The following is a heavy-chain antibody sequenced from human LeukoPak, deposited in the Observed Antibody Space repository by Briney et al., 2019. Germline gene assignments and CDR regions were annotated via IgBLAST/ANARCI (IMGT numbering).Heavy chain of an antibody. J-gene: IGHJ5*02. Sequence: ASVKVSCKASGYTFTGYYMHWVRQAPGQGLEWMGRISPNSGGTNYAQKFQGRVTMTRDTSISTAYMELSRLRSDDTAVYYCARDRDSSGYPILNWFDPWGQGTLVTVSS. V-gene: IGHV1-2*06. CDR3: ARDRDSSGYPILNWFDP. CDR2: ISPNSGGT. CDR1: GYTFTGYY. D-gene: IGHD3-22*01.